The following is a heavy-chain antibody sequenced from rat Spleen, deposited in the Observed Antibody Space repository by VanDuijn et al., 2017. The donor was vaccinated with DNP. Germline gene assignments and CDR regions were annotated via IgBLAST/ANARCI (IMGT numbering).Heavy chain of an antibody. CDR2: ITYDGYDA. Sequence: EVQLVESGGGLVQPGRSMKLSCAALGFTFSNYYMAWVRQAPTKGLEWVASITYDGYDAYYGDSVKGRFTISRDNAKSTLYLQMDSLRSEDTATYYCARLPGYNPFDYWGQGVMVTVSS. D-gene: IGHD1-4*01. V-gene: IGHV5-25*01. CDR3: ARLPGYNPFDY. CDR1: GFTFSNYY. J-gene: IGHJ2*01.